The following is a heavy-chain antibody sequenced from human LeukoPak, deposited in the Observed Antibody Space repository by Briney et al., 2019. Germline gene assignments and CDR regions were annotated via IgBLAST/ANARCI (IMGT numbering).Heavy chain of an antibody. CDR1: GGTFSSYD. V-gene: IGHV1-69*06. CDR3: ARGPRITLIRGGQWYYYMDV. CDR2: IMPMFGKA. J-gene: IGHJ6*03. Sequence: SVKVSCKASGGTFSSYDISWVRQAPGQGLEWMGGIMPMFGKANYAQKFQGRVTTTADKATSTAYMELSSLRSEDTAVYYCARGPRITLIRGGQWYYYMDVWGKGTTVTISS. D-gene: IGHD3-10*01.